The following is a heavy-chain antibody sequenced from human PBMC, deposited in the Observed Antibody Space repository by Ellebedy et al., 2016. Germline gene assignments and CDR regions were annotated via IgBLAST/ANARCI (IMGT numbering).Heavy chain of an antibody. CDR3: ARASRGTAAGWFDP. CDR1: GYSISSGYY. J-gene: IGHJ5*02. CDR2: IYHSGST. D-gene: IGHD6-13*01. V-gene: IGHV4-38-2*02. Sequence: SETLSLTCTVSGYSISSGYYWGWIRQPPGKGLEWIGTIYHSGSTYYNPSLKSRVTILVDTSKNQFSLKLSSVTAADTAVYYCARASRGTAAGWFDPWGQGTLVTVSS.